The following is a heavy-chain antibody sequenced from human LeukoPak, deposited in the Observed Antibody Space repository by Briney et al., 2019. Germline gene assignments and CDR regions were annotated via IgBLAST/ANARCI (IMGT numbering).Heavy chain of an antibody. CDR2: ISSSGSTI. CDR3: ATDGYCSSTSCYPVDY. J-gene: IGHJ4*02. V-gene: IGHV3-11*04. CDR1: GFTFSDYY. Sequence: GGSLRLSCAASGFTFSDYYMSWIRQAPGKGLEWVSYISSSGSTIYYADSVKGRFTISRDNAKNSLYLQMNSLRAEDTAVYYCATDGYCSSTSCYPVDYWGQGTLVTVSS. D-gene: IGHD2-2*01.